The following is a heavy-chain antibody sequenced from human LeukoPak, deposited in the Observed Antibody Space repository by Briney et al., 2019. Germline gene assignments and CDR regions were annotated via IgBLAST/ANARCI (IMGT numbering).Heavy chain of an antibody. Sequence: GESLKISCKGSGYSFTSYWIGWVRQMPGKGLEWMGIIYPGDSDTRYSPSFQGQVTISADKSISTAYLQWSSLKASDTAMYYCARQVATTTAALYFDYWGQGTLVTVSS. CDR1: GYSFTSYW. CDR2: IYPGDSDT. V-gene: IGHV5-51*01. J-gene: IGHJ4*02. CDR3: ARQVATTTAALYFDY. D-gene: IGHD5-24*01.